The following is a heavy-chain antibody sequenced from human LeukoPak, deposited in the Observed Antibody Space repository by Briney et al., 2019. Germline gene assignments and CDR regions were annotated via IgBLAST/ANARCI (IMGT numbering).Heavy chain of an antibody. D-gene: IGHD3-10*01. CDR1: GGSFSGYY. J-gene: IGHJ5*02. CDR2: ITRTGRI. CDR3: ARVWGSGPGWFDP. Sequence: SETLSLTCAVYGGSFSGYYWSWIRQPPEKGLDWIGEITRTGRINYNPALKGRVTVSLDTSKNQFSLELSSMTAADTAVYYCARVWGSGPGWFDPWGQGTLVTVSS. V-gene: IGHV4-34*01.